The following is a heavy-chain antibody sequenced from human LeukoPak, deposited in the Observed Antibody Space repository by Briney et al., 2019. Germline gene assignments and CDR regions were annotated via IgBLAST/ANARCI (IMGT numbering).Heavy chain of an antibody. Sequence: GGSLRLSCSASGFTFSRYGMHWVRQAPGKGLEYVSGISSNGGSTYYADSVKGRFTISRDNSKNTLYLQMSSLRAEDTAVYYCVKSGSYYNEPYYFDYWGQGTLVTVSS. D-gene: IGHD3-10*01. V-gene: IGHV3-64D*06. CDR3: VKSGSYYNEPYYFDY. CDR1: GFTFSRYG. CDR2: ISSNGGST. J-gene: IGHJ4*02.